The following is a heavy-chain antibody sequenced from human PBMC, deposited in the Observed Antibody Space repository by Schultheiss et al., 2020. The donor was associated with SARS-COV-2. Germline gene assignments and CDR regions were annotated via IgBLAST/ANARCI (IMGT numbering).Heavy chain of an antibody. CDR1: GFTFSSYS. CDR2: ISSSSSYI. D-gene: IGHD5-18*01. Sequence: GGSLRLSCAASGFTFSSYSMNWVRQAPGKGLEWVSSISSSSSYIYYADSVKGRFTISRDNSKNTLYLQMNSLRAEDTAVYYCAKGAMGYWYFDLWGRGTLVTVSS. CDR3: AKGAMGYWYFDL. V-gene: IGHV3-21*04. J-gene: IGHJ2*01.